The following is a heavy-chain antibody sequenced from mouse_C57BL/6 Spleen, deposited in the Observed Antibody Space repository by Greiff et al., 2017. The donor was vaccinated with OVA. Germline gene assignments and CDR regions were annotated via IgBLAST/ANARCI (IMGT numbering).Heavy chain of an antibody. CDR1: GYTFTSYW. Sequence: QVQLQQPGAELVKPGASVKMSCKASGYTFTSYWITWVKQRPGQGLEWIGDIYPGSGSTNYNEKFKSKATLTVDTSSSTAYMQLSSLTSEDSAVDYCAREKIYYGYAWFAYWGQGTLVTVSA. CDR3: AREKIYYGYAWFAY. D-gene: IGHD2-2*01. V-gene: IGHV1-55*01. CDR2: IYPGSGST. J-gene: IGHJ3*01.